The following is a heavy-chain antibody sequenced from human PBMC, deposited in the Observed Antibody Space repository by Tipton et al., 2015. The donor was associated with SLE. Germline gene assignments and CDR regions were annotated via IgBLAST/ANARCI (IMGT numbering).Heavy chain of an antibody. V-gene: IGHV4-61*02. Sequence: TLSLTCTVSGGSISSGSYYWSWIRQPAGKGLEWIGRIYTSGSTNYNPSLKSRVTISVDTSKNQFSLKLSSLTAADTAVYYCAREGYSSSSVYYYMDVWGKGTTVTVSS. CDR3: AREGYSSSSVYYYMDV. CDR2: IYTSGST. CDR1: GGSISSGSYY. D-gene: IGHD6-6*01. J-gene: IGHJ6*03.